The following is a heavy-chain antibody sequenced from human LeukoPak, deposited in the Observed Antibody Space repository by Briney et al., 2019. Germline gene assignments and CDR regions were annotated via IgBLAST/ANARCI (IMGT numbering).Heavy chain of an antibody. CDR3: ARGRFHYYGSGSYYNTRNWFDP. CDR2: IIPIFGTA. J-gene: IGHJ5*02. Sequence: GASVKFSCKTSGGTFSSYAISWVRQAPGQGLEWMGGIIPIFGTANYAQKFQGRVTITADESTSTAYMELSSLRSEDTAVYYCARGRFHYYGSGSYYNTRNWFDPWGQGTLVTVSS. V-gene: IGHV1-69*13. CDR1: GGTFSSYA. D-gene: IGHD3-10*01.